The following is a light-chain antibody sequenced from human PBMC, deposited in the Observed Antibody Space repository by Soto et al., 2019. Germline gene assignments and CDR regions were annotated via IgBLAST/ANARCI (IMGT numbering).Light chain of an antibody. Sequence: EIGVTQSPGTLSLSPGERATLPCRASQSVSSSYLAWYQQKPGQAPRLLLYGASSRATSIPDRFSGSGSGTDFTLTISRLEPEDFAVYYCQQYGSSPWTFGQGTKVEIK. CDR1: QSVSSSY. CDR2: GAS. CDR3: QQYGSSPWT. V-gene: IGKV3-20*01. J-gene: IGKJ1*01.